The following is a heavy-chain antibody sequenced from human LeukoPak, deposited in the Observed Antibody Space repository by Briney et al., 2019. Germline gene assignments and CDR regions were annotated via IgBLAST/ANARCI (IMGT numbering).Heavy chain of an antibody. CDR1: GFTLSNYW. CDR2: ISGDGSLT. Sequence: GGSLRLSCAASGFTLSNYWMSWVRQAPGKEFVWVSRISGDGSLTSYADSVRGRFTISRDNAKETLYLQMTSLRVEDTAVYSCASLLTPYHGSGGGGMDVWGQGTTVTVSS. V-gene: IGHV3-74*01. J-gene: IGHJ6*02. D-gene: IGHD3-10*01. CDR3: ASLLTPYHGSGGGGMDV.